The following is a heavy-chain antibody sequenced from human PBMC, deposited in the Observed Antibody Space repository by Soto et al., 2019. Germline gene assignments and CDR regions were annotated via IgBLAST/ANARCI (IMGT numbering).Heavy chain of an antibody. CDR3: AKDRTNGLVFSHYLDY. Sequence: QVQLVESGGGVVQPGRSLRLSCAASGFTFSSYGMHWVRQAPGKGLEWVAVISYDGSNKYYADSVKGRFTISRDNSKNTLYLQLNSLRGEDTAVYYCAKDRTNGLVFSHYLDYWGQGTLVTVSS. V-gene: IGHV3-30*18. CDR1: GFTFSSYG. J-gene: IGHJ4*02. CDR2: ISYDGSNK. D-gene: IGHD3-3*02.